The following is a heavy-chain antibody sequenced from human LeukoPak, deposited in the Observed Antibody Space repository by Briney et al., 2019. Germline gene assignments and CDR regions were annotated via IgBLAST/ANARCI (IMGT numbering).Heavy chain of an antibody. Sequence: GGSLRLSCAASGFTFSSYGMHWVRQAPGKGLEWVAVISYDGSNKYYADSVKGRFTISRDNSKNTLYLQMNSLRAEDTAVYYCAKDKRWQWLVPDAFDIWGQGTMVTASS. CDR3: AKDKRWQWLVPDAFDI. J-gene: IGHJ3*02. V-gene: IGHV3-30*18. CDR2: ISYDGSNK. CDR1: GFTFSSYG. D-gene: IGHD6-19*01.